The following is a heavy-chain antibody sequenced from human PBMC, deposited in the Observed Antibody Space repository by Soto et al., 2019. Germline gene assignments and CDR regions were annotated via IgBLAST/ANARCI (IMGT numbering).Heavy chain of an antibody. CDR1: GFSLSTSGVG. V-gene: IGHV2-5*01. CDR2: IYWNDDK. J-gene: IGHJ5*02. Sequence: QITLKESGPARVKPTQTLTLTGTCSGFSLSTSGVGVGWIRLPPGKALEWLALIYWNDDKRYSPSLKSRLTITKDTSKNQVVLTITNMDPVNTATYYCAHSFRPGVVVVAAQNCFDPWGQGTLVTVSS. CDR3: AHSFRPGVVVVAAQNCFDP. D-gene: IGHD2-15*01.